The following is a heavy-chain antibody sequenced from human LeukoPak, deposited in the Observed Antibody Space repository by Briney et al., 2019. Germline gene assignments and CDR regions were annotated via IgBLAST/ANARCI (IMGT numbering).Heavy chain of an antibody. D-gene: IGHD2-8*01. CDR1: GFSFSRYW. Sequence: GGSLRLSCAGSGFSFSRYWMAWVRQAPGKGLEWVASINQDVSRIHYVDSVKGRFTTSRDNAKSSLFLQMTSLRVEDTAVYYCARLKDDVTKFDYWGQGTLVTVSS. CDR2: INQDVSRI. V-gene: IGHV3-7*01. CDR3: ARLKDDVTKFDY. J-gene: IGHJ4*02.